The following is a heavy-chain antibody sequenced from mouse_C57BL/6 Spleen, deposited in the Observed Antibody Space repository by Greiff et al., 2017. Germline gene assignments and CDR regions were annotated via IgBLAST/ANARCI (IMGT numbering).Heavy chain of an antibody. CDR2: IDPSDSYT. CDR3: ARWGFDYHWYFDG. D-gene: IGHD2-4*01. J-gene: IGHJ1*03. Sequence: QVQLKQPGAELVMPGASVKLSCKASGYTFTSYWMHWVKQRPGQGLEWIGEIDPSDSYTNYNQKFKGKSTLTVDKSSSTAYMQLSSLTSEDSAVYYCARWGFDYHWYFDGWGTGTTVTVSS. CDR1: GYTFTSYW. V-gene: IGHV1-69*01.